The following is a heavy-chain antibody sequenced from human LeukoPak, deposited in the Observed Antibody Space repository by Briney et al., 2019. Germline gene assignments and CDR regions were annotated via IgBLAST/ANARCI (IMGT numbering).Heavy chain of an antibody. CDR3: AREVGDGYNSADY. V-gene: IGHV1-46*01. D-gene: IGHD5-24*01. Sequence: GASVKVSCKASGYTFTSYYMHWVRQAPGQGLEWMGIINPSGGSTSYAQKFQGKVTMTRYMSTSTAYMELSSLRSEDTAVYYCAREVGDGYNSADYWGQGTLVTVSS. CDR1: GYTFTSYY. J-gene: IGHJ4*02. CDR2: INPSGGST.